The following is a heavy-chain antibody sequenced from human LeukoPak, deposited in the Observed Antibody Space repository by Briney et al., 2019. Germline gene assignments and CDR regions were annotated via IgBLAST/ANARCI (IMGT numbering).Heavy chain of an antibody. J-gene: IGHJ5*02. D-gene: IGHD6-13*01. CDR3: ARDNYGAEEGIGSSLVWLDP. CDR2: IYTSGST. Sequence: PSETLSLTCTVSGGSISSYYWSWIRQPAGKGLEWIGRIYTSGSTNYNPSLKSRVTMSVDTSKNQFSLKLSSVTAADTAVYYCARDNYGAEEGIGSSLVWLDPWGQGTLVTVSS. CDR1: GGSISSYY. V-gene: IGHV4-4*07.